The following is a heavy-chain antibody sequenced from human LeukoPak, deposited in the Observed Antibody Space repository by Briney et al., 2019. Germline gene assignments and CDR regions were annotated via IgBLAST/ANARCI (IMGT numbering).Heavy chain of an antibody. D-gene: IGHD3-10*01. CDR1: GFTLSSYS. CDR3: ARDLPITMVRGVIIPSYYFDY. CDR2: ISSSSSYI. V-gene: IGHV3-21*01. J-gene: IGHJ4*02. Sequence: GGSLRLSCAASGFTLSSYSMNWVRQAPGKGLEWVSSISSSSSYIYYADSVKGRFTISRDNAKNSLYLQMNSLRAEDTAVYYCARDLPITMVRGVIIPSYYFDYWGQGTLVTVSS.